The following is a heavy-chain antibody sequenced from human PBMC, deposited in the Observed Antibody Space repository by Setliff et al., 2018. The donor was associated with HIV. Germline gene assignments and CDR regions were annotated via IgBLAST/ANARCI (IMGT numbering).Heavy chain of an antibody. V-gene: IGHV3-48*03. Sequence: QSGGSLRLSCAASGFTVSTYEMNWVRQAPGKGLEWVSHIHPSGNIIYYADSVKGRFSISRDNAKNSLYLQMNSLRAEDTAVYYCARELYSSSALGYWGQGTLVTVSS. CDR1: GFTVSTYE. CDR3: ARELYSSSALGY. D-gene: IGHD6-6*01. CDR2: IHPSGNII. J-gene: IGHJ4*02.